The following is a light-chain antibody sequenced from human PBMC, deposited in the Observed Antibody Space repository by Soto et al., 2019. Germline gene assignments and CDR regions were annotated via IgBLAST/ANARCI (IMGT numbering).Light chain of an antibody. Sequence: DIQMTQSPSSLSASVGDRVTITCQASRDIRKYLNWYQQKPGKAPKLLNYDASNLETGVTSRFSGSGSRTDFTFTISSLQSEDIATYYCQQYHTLVSFGGGTKVEIK. CDR3: QQYHTLVS. V-gene: IGKV1-33*01. J-gene: IGKJ4*01. CDR1: RDIRKY. CDR2: DAS.